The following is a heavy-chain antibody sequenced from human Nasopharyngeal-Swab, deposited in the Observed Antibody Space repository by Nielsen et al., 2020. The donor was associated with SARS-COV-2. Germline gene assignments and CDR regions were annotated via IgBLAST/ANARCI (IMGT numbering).Heavy chain of an antibody. CDR1: GGSISSGGYY. CDR2: IYYSGSA. D-gene: IGHD6-6*01. J-gene: IGHJ5*02. Sequence: SETLSLTCTVSGGSISSGGYYWSWIRQHPGKGLEWIGYIYYSGSAYYNPSLKSRVTISVDTSKNQFSLKLSSVTAADTAVYYCAREGEYSSSFGASNWFDPWGQGTLVTVSS. CDR3: AREGEYSSSFGASNWFDP. V-gene: IGHV4-31*03.